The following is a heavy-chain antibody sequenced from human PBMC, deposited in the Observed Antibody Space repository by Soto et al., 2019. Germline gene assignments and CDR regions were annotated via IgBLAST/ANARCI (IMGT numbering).Heavy chain of an antibody. J-gene: IGHJ4*02. Sequence: VGSLRLSCAASGFTVSSNYMSWVRQAPGKGLEWVSVIYSGGSTYYADSVKGRFTISRDNSKNTLYLQMNSLRAEDTAVYYCARDSPYDSSGYKLDYWGQGTLVTVSS. V-gene: IGHV3-53*01. CDR3: ARDSPYDSSGYKLDY. CDR1: GFTVSSNY. D-gene: IGHD3-22*01. CDR2: IYSGGST.